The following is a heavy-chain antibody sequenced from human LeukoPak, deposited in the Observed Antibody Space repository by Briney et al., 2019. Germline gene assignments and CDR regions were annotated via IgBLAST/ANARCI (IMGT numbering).Heavy chain of an antibody. V-gene: IGHV3-33*08. J-gene: IGHJ4*02. CDR1: GFTFYNYD. D-gene: IGHD3-22*01. Sequence: GGSLRLSCAASGFTFYNYDIHWVRQAPGKVLEWVAVIRYDGSTQYYADSVKGRFTISRDNSKSTLSLQMNSLRAEDTAVYYCAREGYYYDSTGYQYYFDNWGQGTLVTVSS. CDR3: AREGYYYDSTGYQYYFDN. CDR2: IRYDGSTQ.